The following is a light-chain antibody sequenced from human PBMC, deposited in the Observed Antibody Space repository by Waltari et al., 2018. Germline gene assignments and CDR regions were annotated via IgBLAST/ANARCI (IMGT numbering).Light chain of an antibody. CDR1: QSVGSN. Sequence: ETMMTQSPGTLSVSPGQRATLSCRASQSVGSNLAWYQQKPGQAPRHLIYAASTRATGIPTRFAGSASGTEFTLTISSLQSEDFAVYYCQHYDNWPPSYTFGRGTKLEIE. J-gene: IGKJ2*01. V-gene: IGKV3-15*01. CDR2: AAS. CDR3: QHYDNWPPSYT.